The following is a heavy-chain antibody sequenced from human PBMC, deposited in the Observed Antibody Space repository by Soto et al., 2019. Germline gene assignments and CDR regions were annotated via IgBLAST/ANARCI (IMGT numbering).Heavy chain of an antibody. CDR1: GGSISSGGYY. D-gene: IGHD3-16*02. CDR2: IYYSGST. Sequence: QVQLQESGPGLVKPSLTLSLTCTVSGGSISSGGYYWSWIRQHPGKGLEWIGYIYYSGSTYYNPSTNGRVTISVDTSKNQFALKLSSVTAADTAVYYCARHGGELSLPFDYWGQGILVTVSS. V-gene: IGHV4-31*03. J-gene: IGHJ4*02. CDR3: ARHGGELSLPFDY.